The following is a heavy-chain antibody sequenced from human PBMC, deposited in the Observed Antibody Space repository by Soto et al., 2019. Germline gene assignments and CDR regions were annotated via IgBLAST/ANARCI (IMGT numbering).Heavy chain of an antibody. CDR2: IYSGGST. D-gene: IGHD6-13*01. J-gene: IGHJ4*02. CDR3: ASVYSSSWYVDY. Sequence: EVQLVESGGGLVQPGGSLRLSCAASGFTVSSNYMSWVRQAPGKGLEWVSVIYSGGSTYYADSVKGRFTISRDNSKNTLYLQMNSLRAEDTAVYYFASVYSSSWYVDYWGQGTLVTVSS. V-gene: IGHV3-66*01. CDR1: GFTVSSNY.